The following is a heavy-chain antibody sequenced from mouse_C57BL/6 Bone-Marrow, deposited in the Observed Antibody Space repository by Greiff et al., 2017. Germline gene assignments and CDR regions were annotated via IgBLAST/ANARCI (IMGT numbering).Heavy chain of an antibody. V-gene: IGHV1-78*01. D-gene: IGHD1-1*01. CDR2: IYPRDGST. Sequence: VKLMESDAELVKPGASVKISCKVSGYTFTDHTIHWMKQRPEQGLEWIGYIYPRDGSTKYNEKFKGKATLTADKSSSTAYMQLNSLTSEDSAVYFCARAYFTTVVDWYFDVWGTGTTVTVSS. J-gene: IGHJ1*03. CDR3: ARAYFTTVVDWYFDV. CDR1: GYTFTDHT.